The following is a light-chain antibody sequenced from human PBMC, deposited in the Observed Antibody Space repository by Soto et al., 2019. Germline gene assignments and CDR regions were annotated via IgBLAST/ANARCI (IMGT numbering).Light chain of an antibody. J-gene: IGKJ4*01. CDR2: DAS. CDR3: QQRTNWPLT. CDR1: QSVTTF. Sequence: EIVLTQSPVTRSLSPGERATLSCRASQSVTTFLAWYQQKPGQAPRLLIYDASKRATGIPARFSGSGSGTDCTLTISSLEPEDFAVYYCQQRTNWPLTFGGGTKVEIK. V-gene: IGKV3-11*01.